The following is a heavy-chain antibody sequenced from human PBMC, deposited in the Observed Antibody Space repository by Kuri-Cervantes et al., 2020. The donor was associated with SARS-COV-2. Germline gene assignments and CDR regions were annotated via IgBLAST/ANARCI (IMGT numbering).Heavy chain of an antibody. CDR1: GGSVSSGSYY. D-gene: IGHD6-13*01. V-gene: IGHV4-61*01. Sequence: GSRRLPCTVSGGSVSSGSYYWSWIRQPPGKGLEWIGYIYYSGNTNYNPSLKSRVTISVDTSKNQFSLKLSSVTAADTAVYYCAGAKSIAAAGMHYFDYWGQGTLVTVSS. CDR3: AGAKSIAAAGMHYFDY. J-gene: IGHJ4*02. CDR2: IYYSGNT.